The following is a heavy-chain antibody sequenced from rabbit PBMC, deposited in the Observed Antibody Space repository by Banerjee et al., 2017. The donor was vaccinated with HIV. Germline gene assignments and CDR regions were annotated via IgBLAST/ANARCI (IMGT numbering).Heavy chain of an antibody. V-gene: IGHV1S45*01. CDR3: ARDLAGVVGWNLNL. D-gene: IGHD4-1*01. CDR2: IDAGSSGDT. Sequence: QEQLEESGGGLVKPEGSLTLTCKASGFSFSNKCVMCWVRQAPGKGLEWIGCIDAGSSGDTYYANWAKGRFTISKTSSTTVTLQMTSLTAADTATYFCARDLAGVVGWNLNLWGPGTLVTVS. CDR1: GFSFSNKCV. J-gene: IGHJ4*01.